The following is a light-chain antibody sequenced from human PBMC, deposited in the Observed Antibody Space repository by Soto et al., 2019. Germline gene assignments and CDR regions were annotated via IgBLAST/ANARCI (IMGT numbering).Light chain of an antibody. CDR1: QTGSNSY. V-gene: IGKV3-20*01. J-gene: IGKJ1*01. CDR2: DAS. Sequence: IVLTQSPGTLSLSPGERATLSCRASQTGSNSYLAWYQQKPGQAPRLIIYDASSRATGIPDRFSVSGSETDFTLTISRLEPEDFAVYYCQQYRNSPWTFGQGTKVDIK. CDR3: QQYRNSPWT.